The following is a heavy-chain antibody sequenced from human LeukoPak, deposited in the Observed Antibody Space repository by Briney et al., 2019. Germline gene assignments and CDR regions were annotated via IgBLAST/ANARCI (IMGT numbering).Heavy chain of an antibody. CDR2: ISAYNGNT. CDR3: ARVVAGGTVVKPYYYGMDV. Sequence: GASVKVSCKASGYTFTSYGISWVRQAPGQGLEWMGWISAYNGNTNYAQKLQGRVTMTTDTSTSTAYMELRSLRSDDTAVYYCARVVAGGTVVKPYYYGMDVWGQGTTVTVSS. V-gene: IGHV1-18*01. D-gene: IGHD4-23*01. CDR1: GYTFTSYG. J-gene: IGHJ6*02.